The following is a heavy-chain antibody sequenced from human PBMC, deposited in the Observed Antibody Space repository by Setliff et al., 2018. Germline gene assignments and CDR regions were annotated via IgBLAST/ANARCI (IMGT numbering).Heavy chain of an antibody. J-gene: IGHJ2*01. CDR3: ATTWSERYFDL. D-gene: IGHD2-8*02. Sequence: LRLPCAASGFTFSSYWMYWVRQDPGKGLVWVSRVNADGSTTTYADSVEGRFTISRDNAKNTLYLQMNRLRAKDTSVYYCATTWSERYFDLWGRGTLVTVSS. V-gene: IGHV3-74*01. CDR2: VNADGSTT. CDR1: GFTFSSYW.